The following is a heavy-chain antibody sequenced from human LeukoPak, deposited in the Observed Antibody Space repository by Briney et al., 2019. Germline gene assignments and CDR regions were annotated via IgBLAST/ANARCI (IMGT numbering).Heavy chain of an antibody. J-gene: IGHJ4*02. CDR1: GYTFTSYA. V-gene: IGHV1-3*01. Sequence: ASVKVSCKASGYTFTSYAMHWVRQAPGQRLEWMGWINAGNGNTKYSQKFQGRVTITRDTSAGTAYMELSSLRSEDTAVYYCARMGGYYYGSSGPEGFDYWGQGTLVTVSS. CDR2: INAGNGNT. CDR3: ARMGGYYYGSSGPEGFDY. D-gene: IGHD3-22*01.